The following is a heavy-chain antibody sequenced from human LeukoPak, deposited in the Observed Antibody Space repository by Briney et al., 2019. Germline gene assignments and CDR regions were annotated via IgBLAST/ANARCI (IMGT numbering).Heavy chain of an antibody. CDR1: GYTFTGYY. CDR2: INPNSGGT. V-gene: IGHV1-2*02. Sequence: ASVKVSCKASGYTFTGYYMHWVRQAPGQGLEWMGWINPNSGGTNYAQKLQGRVTMTTDTSTSTAYMELRSLRSDDTAVYYCARESYDSSGYYYYYMDVWGKGTTVTVSS. J-gene: IGHJ6*03. CDR3: ARESYDSSGYYYYYMDV. D-gene: IGHD3-22*01.